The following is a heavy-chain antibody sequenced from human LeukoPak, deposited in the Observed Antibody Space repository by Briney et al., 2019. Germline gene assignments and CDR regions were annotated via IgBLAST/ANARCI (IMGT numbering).Heavy chain of an antibody. CDR2: INHSGST. CDR3: ARGPGWFDP. V-gene: IGHV4-34*01. Sequence: SETLSLTCAVYGGSFSGYYWSWIRQPPGKGLEWIGEINHSGSTNYNPSLKSRVTISVDTSKNQFSLKLSSVTAADTAVYYCARGPGWFDPWGQGTLVTVSS. J-gene: IGHJ5*02. CDR1: GGSFSGYY. D-gene: IGHD1-14*01.